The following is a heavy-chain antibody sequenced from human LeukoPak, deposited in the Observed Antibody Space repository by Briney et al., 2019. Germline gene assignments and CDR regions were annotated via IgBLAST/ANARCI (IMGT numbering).Heavy chain of an antibody. D-gene: IGHD5-24*01. J-gene: IGHJ4*02. CDR3: ARDFDAATIFDY. CDR1: GCTFTGYY. CDR2: INPNSGGT. Sequence: ASVKVSCKASGCTFTGYYMHWVRQAPGQGLEWMGRINPNSGGTNYAQKFQGRVTMTRDTSISTAYMELSRLRSDDTAVYYCARDFDAATIFDYWRQGTLVTVSS. V-gene: IGHV1-2*06.